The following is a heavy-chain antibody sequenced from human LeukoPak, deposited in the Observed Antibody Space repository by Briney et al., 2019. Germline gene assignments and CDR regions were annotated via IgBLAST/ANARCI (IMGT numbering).Heavy chain of an antibody. CDR2: IYPGDSDT. V-gene: IGHV5-51*01. CDR1: GSIFTNYW. D-gene: IGHD2/OR15-2a*01. Sequence: GESLQISCKGSGSIFTNYWLGWVRPLPGKGLEWMGIIYPGDSDTRYSPSFQGQVTFSADKSISTAYLQWSSLKASDTAMYYCARRGKYNHDSTTYSYVWVAEYHFDYWGQGTLVTVSS. J-gene: IGHJ4*02. CDR3: ARRGKYNHDSTTYSYVWVAEYHFDY.